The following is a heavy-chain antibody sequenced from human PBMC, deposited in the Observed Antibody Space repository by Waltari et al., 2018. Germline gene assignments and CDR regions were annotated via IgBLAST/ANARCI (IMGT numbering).Heavy chain of an antibody. V-gene: IGHV3-21*01. CDR3: AREGGYCSGGSCRWFDP. J-gene: IGHJ5*02. CDR2: INSNSYI. CDR1: GFTFSRHA. Sequence: EVQLVESGGGLVKPGGSLRLSCAASGFTFSRHAMNWVRQAPGKGLEWVSSINSNSYIYYADSVKGRFTISRDNAKNSLYLQMNSLRAEDTAVYYCAREGGYCSGGSCRWFDPWGQGTLVTVSS. D-gene: IGHD2-15*01.